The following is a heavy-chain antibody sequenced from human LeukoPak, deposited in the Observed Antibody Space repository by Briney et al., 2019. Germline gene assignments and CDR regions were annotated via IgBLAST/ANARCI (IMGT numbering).Heavy chain of an antibody. D-gene: IGHD5-12*01. CDR2: IYESGST. J-gene: IGHJ4*02. Sequence: SETLSLTCTVSGDSISHGGFYWSWIRQPPGKGLEWIGYIYESGSTYYNPSLKSRVTISVDKSKNQFSLRQSFVTAADTAVYYCARVEATTFDYWGQGTLVTVSS. CDR1: GDSISHGGFY. CDR3: ARVEATTFDY. V-gene: IGHV4-30-2*01.